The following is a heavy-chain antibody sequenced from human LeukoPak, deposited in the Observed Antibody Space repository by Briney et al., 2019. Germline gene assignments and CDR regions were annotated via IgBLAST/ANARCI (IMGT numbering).Heavy chain of an antibody. CDR1: GYTFTTYA. J-gene: IGHJ4*02. CDR3: ARGPFDYGDYYFDY. CDR2: INPDNGNT. V-gene: IGHV1-3*01. Sequence: GASVKVSCKASGYTFTTYAIHCVCQAPGQRLEWMGWINPDNGNTEYAQKFQGRLTIIRDTAASTVYMELSSLRSEDTAAYYCARGPFDYGDYYFDYWGQGTLVTVSS. D-gene: IGHD4-17*01.